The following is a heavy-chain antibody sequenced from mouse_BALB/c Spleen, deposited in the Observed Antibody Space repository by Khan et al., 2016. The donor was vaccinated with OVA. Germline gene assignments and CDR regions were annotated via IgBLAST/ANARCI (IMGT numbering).Heavy chain of an antibody. CDR2: IAPGSGSS. D-gene: IGHD1-1*01. CDR1: GYTFTSYW. CDR3: ARSNYYGSSLYAMDY. V-gene: IGHV1S41*01. Sequence: DLVKPGASVKLSCRASGYTFTSYWINWIKQRPGQGLEWIGRIAPGSGSSSYNEMFMGKAILTVDTSSSTAYFQFRCMSAEASAVCCCARSNYYGSSLYAMDYWGQGTSVTVSS. J-gene: IGHJ4*01.